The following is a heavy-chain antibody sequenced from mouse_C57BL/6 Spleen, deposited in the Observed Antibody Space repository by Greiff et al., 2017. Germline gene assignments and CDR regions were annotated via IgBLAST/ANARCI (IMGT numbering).Heavy chain of an antibody. Sequence: VKLMESGPELVKPGASVKISCKASGYAFSSSWMNWVKQRPGKGLEWIGRIYPGDGDTNYNGKFKGKATLTADKSSSTAYMQLSSLTSEDSAVYFCARDGDDYDDYYAMDYWGQGTSVTVSS. CDR3: ARDGDDYDDYYAMDY. CDR1: GYAFSSSW. J-gene: IGHJ4*01. CDR2: IYPGDGDT. V-gene: IGHV1-82*01. D-gene: IGHD2-4*01.